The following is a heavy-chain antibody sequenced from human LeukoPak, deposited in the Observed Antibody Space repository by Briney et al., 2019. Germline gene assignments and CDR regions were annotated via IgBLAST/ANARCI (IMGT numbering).Heavy chain of an antibody. V-gene: IGHV3-7*01. J-gene: IGHJ4*02. CDR3: ARDLGSYSSGWYMGFDY. D-gene: IGHD6-19*01. Sequence: GGSLRLSCAASGFTFSSYWMSWVRQAPGKGLEWVANIKQDGSGKYYVDSVKGRFTISRDNAKNSLYLQMNSLRAEDTAIYYCARDLGSYSSGWYMGFDYWGQGTLVTVSS. CDR1: GFTFSSYW. CDR2: IKQDGSGK.